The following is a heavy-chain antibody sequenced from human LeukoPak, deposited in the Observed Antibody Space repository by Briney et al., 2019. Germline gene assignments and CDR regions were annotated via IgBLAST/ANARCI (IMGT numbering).Heavy chain of an antibody. V-gene: IGHV3-30*02. CDR3: ARDMIVSNDILTGYYTYYDY. D-gene: IGHD3-9*01. J-gene: IGHJ4*02. CDR2: IRYDGSNK. CDR1: GFTFSSYG. Sequence: GGSLRLSCAASGFTFSSYGMHWVRQAPGKGLEWVAFIRYDGSNKYYADSVKGRFTTSRDNSKNTLYLQMNSLRAEDTAVYYCARDMIVSNDILTGYYTYYDYWGQGTLVTVSS.